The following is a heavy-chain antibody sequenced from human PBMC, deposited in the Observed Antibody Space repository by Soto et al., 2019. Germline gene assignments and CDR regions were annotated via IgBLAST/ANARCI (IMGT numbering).Heavy chain of an antibody. D-gene: IGHD6-6*01. Sequence: QVQLQESGPGLVKPSETLSLTCTVSGGSISSYYWSWIRQPPGKGLEWIGYIYYSGSTNYNPSLKSRVTISVDTSKNQFSLKLSSGTAADTAVYYCARRWESSSVGYYYDYMDVWGKGTTVTVSS. CDR1: GGSISSYY. V-gene: IGHV4-59*08. J-gene: IGHJ6*03. CDR2: IYYSGST. CDR3: ARRWESSSVGYYYDYMDV.